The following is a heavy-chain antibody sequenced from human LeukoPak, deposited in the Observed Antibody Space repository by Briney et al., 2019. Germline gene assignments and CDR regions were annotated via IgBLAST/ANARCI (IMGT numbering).Heavy chain of an antibody. CDR2: IDSSGGYM. Sequence: GESLRLSCEASGFTFNTYSMNWARQAPGKGLEWVSSIDSSGGYMFYADSVKGRFIISRDNAKDSLYLQMNSLRVEDTAVYYCLRGDRRDYWGQGTPVTVSS. CDR3: LRGDRRDY. V-gene: IGHV3-21*06. CDR1: GFTFNTYS. J-gene: IGHJ4*02.